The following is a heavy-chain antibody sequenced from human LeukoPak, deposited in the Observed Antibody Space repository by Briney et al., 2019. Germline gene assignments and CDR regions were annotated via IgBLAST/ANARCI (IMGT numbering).Heavy chain of an antibody. D-gene: IGHD3-3*01. CDR1: GGSISSYY. J-gene: IGHJ5*02. V-gene: IGHV4-59*01. CDR2: IYYSGST. CDR3: ARDLLRNWFDP. Sequence: SETLSLTCTVSGGSISSYYWSWIRQPPGKGLEWIGYIYYSGSTNYNPSLKSRVTISVDTSKNQFSLKLSSVTAADTAVYYCARDLLRNWFDPWGQGTLVTVSS.